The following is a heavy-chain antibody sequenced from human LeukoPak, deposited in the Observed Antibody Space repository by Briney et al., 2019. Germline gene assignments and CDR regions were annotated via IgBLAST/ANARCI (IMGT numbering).Heavy chain of an antibody. CDR2: IYYSGST. Sequence: SETLSLTCTVSGGSISSSSYYWGWIRQPPGKGLEWIGSIYYSGSTYYNPSLKSRVTISVDTSKNQFSLKLSSVTAADTAVYYCARHDSSGYYPRQNDYWGQGTLVTVSS. V-gene: IGHV4-39*01. CDR3: ARHDSSGYYPRQNDY. CDR1: GGSISSSSYY. J-gene: IGHJ4*02. D-gene: IGHD3-22*01.